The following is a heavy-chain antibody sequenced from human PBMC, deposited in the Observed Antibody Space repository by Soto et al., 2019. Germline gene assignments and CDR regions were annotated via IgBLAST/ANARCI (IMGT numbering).Heavy chain of an antibody. CDR1: GFSLSTSGVG. CDR3: AHSGLLWFGEPSDAFDI. Sequence: KESGPTLVKPTQTLTLTCTFSGFSLSTSGVGVGWIRQPPGKALEWLALIYWDDDKRYSPSLKSRLTITKDTSKNQVVLTMTNMDPVDTATYYCAHSGLLWFGEPSDAFDIWGQGTMVTVSS. CDR2: IYWDDDK. V-gene: IGHV2-5*02. J-gene: IGHJ3*02. D-gene: IGHD3-10*01.